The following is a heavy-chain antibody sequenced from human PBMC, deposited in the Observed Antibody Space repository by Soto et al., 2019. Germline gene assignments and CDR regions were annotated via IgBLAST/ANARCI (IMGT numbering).Heavy chain of an antibody. V-gene: IGHV4-31*03. D-gene: IGHD3-16*01. CDR1: GDSISSGAYY. Sequence: QVQLQESGPGLVKPSQTLSLTCTVSGDSISSGAYYWSWIRQHPGKGLEWIGYISYGGSTSYNPSLKSRASISVHTSKDQFSLTLISLTAADTAVYYCARDLGWGDAFGFWGQGKMVTVSS. CDR2: ISYGGST. J-gene: IGHJ3*01. CDR3: ARDLGWGDAFGF.